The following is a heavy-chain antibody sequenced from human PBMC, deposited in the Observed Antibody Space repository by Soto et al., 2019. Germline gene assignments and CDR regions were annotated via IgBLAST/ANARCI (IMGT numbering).Heavy chain of an antibody. CDR3: ARTYDYGDSRTD. D-gene: IGHD4-17*01. CDR2: IYSGGST. J-gene: IGHJ4*02. CDR1: GFTVSSNY. Sequence: EVPLVESGGGLVQPGGSLRLSCAASGFTVSSNYMSWVRQAPGKGLEWVSVIYSGGSTYYADSVKGRFTISRDNSKNTLYLQMNSLRAEDTAVYYCARTYDYGDSRTDWGQGTLVTVSS. V-gene: IGHV3-66*01.